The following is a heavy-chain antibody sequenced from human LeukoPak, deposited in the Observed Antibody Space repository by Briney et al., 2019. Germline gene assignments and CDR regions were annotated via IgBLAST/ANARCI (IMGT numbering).Heavy chain of an antibody. D-gene: IGHD3-3*01. CDR1: GFSLSTSGVG. V-gene: IGHV2-5*01. Sequence: SGPTLVKPTQTLTLTCTFSGFSLSTSGVGVGWSRQPPGKALEWLALIYWNDDKRYSPSLKSRLTITKDTSKTPVVHTMTNMDPVDTATYYCAHRGTYYDFWSGYYPPFWFDPWGQGTLVTVSS. J-gene: IGHJ5*02. CDR3: AHRGTYYDFWSGYYPPFWFDP. CDR2: IYWNDDK.